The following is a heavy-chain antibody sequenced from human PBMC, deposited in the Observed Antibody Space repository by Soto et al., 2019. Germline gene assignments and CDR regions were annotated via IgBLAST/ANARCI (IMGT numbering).Heavy chain of an antibody. CDR3: ARFYYVICY. CDR2: IIPIVGTA. Sequence: QVQLVQSGAEVNKPGSSVKVSCTASGGTFSSYAISWVRQAPGQGLEWMGGIIPIVGTANYAKKFQGSVTITADKSTSTAYMELSSLRSEDTDVYYCARFYYVICYWGQGTLVTVSS. D-gene: IGHD3-10*02. J-gene: IGHJ4*02. V-gene: IGHV1-69*06. CDR1: GGTFSSYA.